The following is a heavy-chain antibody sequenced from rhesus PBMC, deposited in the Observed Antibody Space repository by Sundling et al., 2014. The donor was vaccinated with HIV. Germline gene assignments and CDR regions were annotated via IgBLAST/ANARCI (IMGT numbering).Heavy chain of an antibody. CDR1: VAPSAVTT. D-gene: IGHD5-12*01. CDR2: IGGSSGST. Sequence: QVQLQESGPGLVKPSETPVPSPALSLVAPSAVTTGTGSANPQGRGVEWIGYIGGSSGSTYYNPSLKSRVTISTDTSKNQFSLKLSSVTAADTAVYYCARNLGYSYSYGLDSWGQGVGRHRLL. V-gene: IGHV4-165*02. J-gene: IGHJ6*01. CDR3: ARNLGYSYSYGLDS.